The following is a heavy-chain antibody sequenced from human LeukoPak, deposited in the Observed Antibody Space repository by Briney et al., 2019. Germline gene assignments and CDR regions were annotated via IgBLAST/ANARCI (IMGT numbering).Heavy chain of an antibody. CDR1: EFTFSSYA. J-gene: IGHJ4*02. CDR2: ISNSGGAT. V-gene: IGHV3-23*01. D-gene: IGHD5-24*01. Sequence: GGSLRLSCAASEFTFSSYAMNWVRQAPGKGLEWVSVISNSGGATYYADSVKGRFTISRDNSKNTLYLQMNSLRAEDTAVYYCAKSGSNRFDYWGQGTLVTVSS. CDR3: AKSGSNRFDY.